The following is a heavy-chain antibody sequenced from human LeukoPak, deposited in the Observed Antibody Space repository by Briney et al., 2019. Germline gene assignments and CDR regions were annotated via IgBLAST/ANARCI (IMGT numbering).Heavy chain of an antibody. Sequence: GGSLRLSCAASGFTFSSYAMNWVRQAPGKGLEWVSTISASGGYTYYADSVKGRFTISRDNSKNTLYLQMNSLGAEDTAVYYCAKEPYSGSQLLDYWGQGTLVTVSS. CDR1: GFTFSSYA. V-gene: IGHV3-23*01. CDR2: ISASGGYT. J-gene: IGHJ4*02. CDR3: AKEPYSGSQLLDY. D-gene: IGHD1-26*01.